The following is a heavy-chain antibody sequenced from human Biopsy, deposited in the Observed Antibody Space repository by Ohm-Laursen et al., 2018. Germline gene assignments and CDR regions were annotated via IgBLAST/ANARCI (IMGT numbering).Heavy chain of an antibody. J-gene: IGHJ4*02. CDR2: IYVSGSP. Sequence: SETLSLTCSVSGTSIITYSWSWFRQPAGKGLVWIGRIYVSGSPNYNPSLKSRVTMSLDTSESRFSLELASVTAADTAVYYCARDSPTYADYPLDSWGPGILVTVS. V-gene: IGHV4-4*07. CDR3: ARDSPTYADYPLDS. D-gene: IGHD4-17*01. CDR1: GTSIITYS.